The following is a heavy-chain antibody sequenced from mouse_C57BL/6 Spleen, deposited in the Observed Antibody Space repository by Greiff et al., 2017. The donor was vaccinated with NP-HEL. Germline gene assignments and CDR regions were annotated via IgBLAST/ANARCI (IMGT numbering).Heavy chain of an antibody. J-gene: IGHJ4*01. D-gene: IGHD1-1*01. Sequence: VKLMESGPELVKPGASVKISCKASGYSFTSYYIHWVKQRPGQGLEWIGWIYPGSGNTKYNEKFKGKATLTADTSSSTAYMQLSSLTSEDSAVYYCARGDYGSLAMDYWGQGTSVTVSS. CDR2: IYPGSGNT. CDR1: GYSFTSYY. V-gene: IGHV1-66*01. CDR3: ARGDYGSLAMDY.